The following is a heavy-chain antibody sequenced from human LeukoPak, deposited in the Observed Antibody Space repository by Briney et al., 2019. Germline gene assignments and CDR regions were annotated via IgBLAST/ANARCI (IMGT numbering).Heavy chain of an antibody. D-gene: IGHD6-13*01. J-gene: IGHJ5*02. V-gene: IGHV4-30-4*07. Sequence: SETLSLTCAVSGGSITSRNYSWGWLRQPPGRGLEWLAYMYYTGNTYYNPSLKSRVTISVDTSKNQFSLKLSSVTAADTAMYYCARVLAAAGNNWFDPWGQGTLVTVSS. CDR3: ARVLAAAGNNWFDP. CDR2: MYYTGNT. CDR1: GGSITSRNYS.